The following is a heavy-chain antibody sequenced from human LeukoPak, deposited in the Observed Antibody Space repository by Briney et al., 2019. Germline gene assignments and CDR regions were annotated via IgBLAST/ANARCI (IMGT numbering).Heavy chain of an antibody. J-gene: IGHJ4*02. Sequence: GGSLRLSCAASGFTFSGSAMHWVRQASGKGLEWVGRIRSKANSYATAYAASVKGRFSISRDDSKGIAFLQMNSLKIEDTAVYYCAASDHRFCSSISCHFDYWGQGALVTVSS. V-gene: IGHV3-73*01. D-gene: IGHD2-2*01. CDR3: AASDHRFCSSISCHFDY. CDR1: GFTFSGSA. CDR2: IRSKANSYAT.